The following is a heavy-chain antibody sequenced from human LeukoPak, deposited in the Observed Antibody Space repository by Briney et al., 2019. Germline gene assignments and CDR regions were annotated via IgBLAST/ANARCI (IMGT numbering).Heavy chain of an antibody. V-gene: IGHV3-7*01. J-gene: IGHJ4*02. Sequence: GGSLRLTCTASGFAISTYWMKWVRQAPGKGLEWVASIKDDGSANYYVDSVKGRFTISRDNAKNSLYLRMNSLRVEDTAVYYCARQKSGVAVAGPGDHWGQGTLVTVSS. CDR1: GFAISTYW. CDR2: IKDDGSAN. D-gene: IGHD6-19*01. CDR3: ARQKSGVAVAGPGDH.